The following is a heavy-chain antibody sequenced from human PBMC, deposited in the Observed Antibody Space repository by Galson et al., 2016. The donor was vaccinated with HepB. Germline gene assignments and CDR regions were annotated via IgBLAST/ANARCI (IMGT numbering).Heavy chain of an antibody. D-gene: IGHD2-8*01. Sequence: SVKVSCKASGYTFINYYIHWVRQAPGQGLEWMGIINPLSGGTDYAQRFQGRVTMTRDTSTSTVPMELSSLRSEDTAVYYCARAIMTPRDNWFDPWGQGSLVTVSS. CDR3: ARAIMTPRDNWFDP. CDR2: INPLSGGT. CDR1: GYTFINYY. V-gene: IGHV1-46*01. J-gene: IGHJ5*02.